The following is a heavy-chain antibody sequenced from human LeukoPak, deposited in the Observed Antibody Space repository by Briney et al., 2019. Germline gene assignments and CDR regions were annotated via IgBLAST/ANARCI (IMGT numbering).Heavy chain of an antibody. J-gene: IGHJ4*02. CDR3: AKRVGGPFDY. Sequence: PGGSLRLSCEASGFTFSNYAMSWVRQAPGKGLEWVSGICGHGISIYYADSVKGRFTISRDNSKSTLYLVMNSLRAEDTAVYYCAKRVGGPFDYWGQGTLVTVSS. CDR2: ICGHGISI. D-gene: IGHD4-23*01. CDR1: GFTFSNYA. V-gene: IGHV3-23*01.